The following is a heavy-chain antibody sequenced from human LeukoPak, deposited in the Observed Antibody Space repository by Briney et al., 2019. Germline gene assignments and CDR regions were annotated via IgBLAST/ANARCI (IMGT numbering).Heavy chain of an antibody. J-gene: IGHJ5*02. D-gene: IGHD6-13*01. CDR1: GGSISSGSYY. V-gene: IGHV4-61*02. CDR2: IYTSGST. CDR3: ARITAAGTGFDP. Sequence: SETLSLTCSVSGGSISSGSYYWSWIRQPAGKGLEWIGRIYTSGSTNYNPSLKSRVTISADTSKNQFSLNLNPVTAADTAVYYCARITAAGTGFDPWGQGTLVTVSS.